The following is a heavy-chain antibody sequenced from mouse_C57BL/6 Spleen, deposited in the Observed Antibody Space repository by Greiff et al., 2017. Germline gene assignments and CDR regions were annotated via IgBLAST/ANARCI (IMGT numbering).Heavy chain of an antibody. CDR3: ARSPITTVVQYAMDY. CDR2: IWRGGST. Sequence: QVQLKESGPGLVQPSQSLSITCTVSGFSLTSYGVHWVRQSPGKGLEWLGVIWRGGSTDYNAAFISRLSISKDNSKSQVFFKMNSLQADDTAIYYCARSPITTVVQYAMDYWGQGTSVTVSS. V-gene: IGHV2-2*01. D-gene: IGHD1-1*01. CDR1: GFSLTSYG. J-gene: IGHJ4*01.